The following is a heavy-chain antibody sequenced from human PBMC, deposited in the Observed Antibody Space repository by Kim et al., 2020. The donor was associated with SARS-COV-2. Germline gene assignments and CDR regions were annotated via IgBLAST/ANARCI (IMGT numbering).Heavy chain of an antibody. J-gene: IGHJ4*01. CDR3: ARGGPSPFLVVPAVILYF. Sequence: ASVKVSCKASGYTFTSYYMHWVRQAPGQGLEWMGIINLSGGSKSYAQKFQGRVTMTGDTSTSTVYMEWRSLRSEEPAGYYCARGGPSPFLVVPAVILYF. CDR1: GYTFTSYY. V-gene: IGHV1-46*01. CDR2: INLSGGSK. D-gene: IGHD2-2*01.